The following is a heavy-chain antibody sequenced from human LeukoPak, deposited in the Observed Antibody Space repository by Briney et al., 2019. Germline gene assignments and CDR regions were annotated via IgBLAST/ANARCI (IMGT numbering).Heavy chain of an antibody. V-gene: IGHV3-7*01. CDR1: GFTFSSYG. Sequence: GGSLRLSCAASGFTFSSYGMSWVRQAPGKGLEWVANIKQDGSEKYYVDSVKGRFTISRDNAKNSLYLQMNSLRAEDTAVYYCASMAVAGTEVGYWGQGTLVTVSS. J-gene: IGHJ4*02. CDR3: ASMAVAGTEVGY. CDR2: IKQDGSEK. D-gene: IGHD6-19*01.